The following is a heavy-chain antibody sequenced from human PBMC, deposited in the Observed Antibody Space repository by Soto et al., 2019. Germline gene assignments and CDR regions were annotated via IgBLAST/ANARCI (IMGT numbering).Heavy chain of an antibody. D-gene: IGHD2-21*02. CDR3: ARRIVLVTTDHFAY. J-gene: IGHJ4*02. V-gene: IGHV4-31*03. Sequence: QVQLQKSGPGLVEPSQTLSLTCTVCGDSISSGAYYWSWISQHPGKGLEWIGYIFYTGSTSYNPSLTSRVSISVDTSKKQFSLKMTSVTAADTAVYYCARRIVLVTTDHFAYWGQGTLVVVSS. CDR1: GDSISSGAYY. CDR2: IFYTGST.